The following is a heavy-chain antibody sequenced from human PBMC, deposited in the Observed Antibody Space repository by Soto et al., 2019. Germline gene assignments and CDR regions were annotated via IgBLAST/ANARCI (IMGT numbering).Heavy chain of an antibody. V-gene: IGHV1-18*01. CDR2: ISAYNGNT. CDR3: ARDMRGGYDTTYYYYGMDV. CDR1: GYTFTSYG. J-gene: IGHJ6*02. Sequence: QVQLVQSGAEVKKPGASVKVSCKASGYTFTSYGISWVRQAPGQGLEWMGWISAYNGNTNYAQKLQGRVTMTTDTSTRTAYTELRSLRSDDTAVYYCARDMRGGYDTTYYYYGMDVWGQGTTVTVSS. D-gene: IGHD5-12*01.